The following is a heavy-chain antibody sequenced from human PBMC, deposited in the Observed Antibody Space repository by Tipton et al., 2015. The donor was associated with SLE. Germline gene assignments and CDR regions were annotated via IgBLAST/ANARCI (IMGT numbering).Heavy chain of an antibody. V-gene: IGHV3-23*01. D-gene: IGHD1-26*01. CDR3: AKELSSTSRGSFDY. CDR1: GFSFSSYA. CDR2: ISGSGANT. J-gene: IGHJ4*02. Sequence: SLRLSCAASGFSFSSYAMTWVRQAPGKGLEWVSGISGSGANTYYADSVKGRFTISRDKTTNTLYLQMNSLSAEDTAVYYCAKELSSTSRGSFDYWGQGTLVSVSS.